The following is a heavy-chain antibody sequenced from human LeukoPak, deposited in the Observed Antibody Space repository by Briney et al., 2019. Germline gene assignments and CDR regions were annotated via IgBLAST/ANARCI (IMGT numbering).Heavy chain of an antibody. V-gene: IGHV3-11*04. CDR2: ISSSGSNI. CDR3: ARVLLWFDYYMDV. CDR1: GFTFSDYY. D-gene: IGHD3-10*01. J-gene: IGHJ6*03. Sequence: GGSLRLSCAASGFTFSDYYMSWIRQAPGKGLEWVSYISSSGSNIYYADSVKGRFTISRDNAKNSMYLQMNSLRAEDTAVYYCARVLLWFDYYMDVWGKGTTVTVSS.